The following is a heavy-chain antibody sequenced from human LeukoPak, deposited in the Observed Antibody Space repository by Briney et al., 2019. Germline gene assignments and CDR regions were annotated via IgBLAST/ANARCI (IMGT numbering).Heavy chain of an antibody. V-gene: IGHV3-48*01. CDR1: GFTFSSYS. CDR2: ISSSSSTI. Sequence: PGGSLRLSCAASGFTFSSYSMNWVRQAPGKGLEWVSYISSSSSTIYYADSVKGRFTISRDNAKNSLYLQMNSLRVEDTAVYYCARDLAEGFGFDYYYGMDVWGQGTTVTVSS. CDR3: ARDLAEGFGFDYYYGMDV. D-gene: IGHD3-10*01. J-gene: IGHJ6*02.